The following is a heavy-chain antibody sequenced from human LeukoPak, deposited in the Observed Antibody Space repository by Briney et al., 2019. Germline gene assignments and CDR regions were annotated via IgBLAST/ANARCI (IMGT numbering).Heavy chain of an antibody. J-gene: IGHJ6*03. CDR3: AREGHSLYDFWSGYYSASYYYYMDV. CDR1: GGSFSGYY. V-gene: IGHV4-34*01. Sequence: SETLSLTCAVYGGSFSGYYWSWIRQPPGKGLEWIGEINHSGSTNYNPSLKSRVTISVDTSKNQFSLKLSSVTAADTAVYYCAREGHSLYDFWSGYYSASYYYYMDVWGKGTTVTVSS. CDR2: INHSGST. D-gene: IGHD3-3*01.